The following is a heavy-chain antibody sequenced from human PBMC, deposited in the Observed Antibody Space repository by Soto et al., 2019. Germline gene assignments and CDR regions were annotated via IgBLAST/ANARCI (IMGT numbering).Heavy chain of an antibody. J-gene: IGHJ4*02. Sequence: QVQLVESGGGVVQPGRSLRLCCAASGFSFSSYAMYWVRQAPGKGLEWVAVISYDGSQKYYTDSVKGRFTLSRDNSKNTLYLQVNSLRAEDTAVYYCASGSHVYASGCHFDSWGQGTLVTVSS. D-gene: IGHD3-10*01. CDR2: ISYDGSQK. V-gene: IGHV3-30-3*01. CDR3: ASGSHVYASGCHFDS. CDR1: GFSFSSYA.